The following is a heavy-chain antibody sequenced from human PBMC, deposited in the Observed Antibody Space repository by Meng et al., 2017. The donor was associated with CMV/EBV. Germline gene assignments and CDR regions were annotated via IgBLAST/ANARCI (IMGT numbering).Heavy chain of an antibody. V-gene: IGHV4-34*01. Sequence: SETLSLTCAVYGGSFSGYYWSWIRQPPGKGLEWIGEINHSGSTNYNPSLKSRVTISVDTSKNQFSLKLSSVTTADTAVYYCASARAARYRYYYYGMDVWGQGTTVTVSS. D-gene: IGHD6-6*01. CDR2: INHSGST. CDR3: ASARAARYRYYYYGMDV. J-gene: IGHJ6*02. CDR1: GGSFSGYY.